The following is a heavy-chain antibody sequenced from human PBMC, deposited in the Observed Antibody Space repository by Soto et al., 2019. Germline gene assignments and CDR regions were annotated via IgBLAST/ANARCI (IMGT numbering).Heavy chain of an antibody. Sequence: ASVKVSCKASGYTFTSYGISWVRQAPGQGLEWMGWISAYNGNTNYAQKLQGRVTMTTDTSTSTAYMELRSLRSDDTAVYYCARLVVAATETYPDYVDYWGQGTLVTVSS. J-gene: IGHJ4*02. D-gene: IGHD2-15*01. CDR3: ARLVVAATETYPDYVDY. V-gene: IGHV1-18*01. CDR1: GYTFTSYG. CDR2: ISAYNGNT.